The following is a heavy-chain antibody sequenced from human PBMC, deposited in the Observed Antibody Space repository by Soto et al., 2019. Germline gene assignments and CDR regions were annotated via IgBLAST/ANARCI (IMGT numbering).Heavy chain of an antibody. Sequence: SVKVSCKASGGTFSSYAISWVRQAPGQGLEWMGGIIPIFGTANYAQKFQGRVTITADESTSTAYMELSSLRSEDTAVYYCAREAYDSSGSPVSAAFDIWGQGTVVTVSS. CDR1: GGTFSSYA. CDR2: IIPIFGTA. D-gene: IGHD3-22*01. J-gene: IGHJ3*02. V-gene: IGHV1-69*13. CDR3: AREAYDSSGSPVSAAFDI.